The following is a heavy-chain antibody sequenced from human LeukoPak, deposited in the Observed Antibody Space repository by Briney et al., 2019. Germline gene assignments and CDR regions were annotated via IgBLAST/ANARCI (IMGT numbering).Heavy chain of an antibody. D-gene: IGHD1-1*01. CDR1: GFTVGSNY. Sequence: GGSLRLSCAASGFTVGSNYMSWVRQAPGKGLEWVSIIYRGGSTNYADSVKGRFTISRDTSKNTLYLQMNSLRAEDTAVYYCATSRTFDYWGQGTLVTVSS. CDR2: IYRGGST. CDR3: ATSRTFDY. J-gene: IGHJ4*02. V-gene: IGHV3-66*01.